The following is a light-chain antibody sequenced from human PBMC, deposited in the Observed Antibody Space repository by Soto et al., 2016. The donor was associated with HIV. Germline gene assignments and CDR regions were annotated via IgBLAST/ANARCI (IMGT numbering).Light chain of an antibody. CDR1: NVGSKS. CDR3: QVWDVSSDLVV. V-gene: IGLV3-21*03. Sequence: SYELSQPPSLSVAPRKTARITCGGDNVGSKSVQWYQQKPGQAPVLVVYDGSDRPSGIPERFSGSNSGNTATLTISGVEAGDEADYYCQVWDVSSDLVVFGGGTKLTVL. J-gene: IGLJ2*01. CDR2: DGS.